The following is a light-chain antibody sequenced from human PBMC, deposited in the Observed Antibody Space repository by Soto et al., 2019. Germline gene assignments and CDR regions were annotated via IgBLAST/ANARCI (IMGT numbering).Light chain of an antibody. V-gene: IGKV1-5*03. CDR1: QTISTW. CDR2: KAS. Sequence: DIQMTQSPSTLSASVGDRVTITCRASQTISTWLAWYQQTPGKAPKRLIYKASSLESGVPSRFSGSGSGTEFTLTISSLQPDDFATYYCLQYNSYSPLTFGGGTKVEIK. J-gene: IGKJ4*01. CDR3: LQYNSYSPLT.